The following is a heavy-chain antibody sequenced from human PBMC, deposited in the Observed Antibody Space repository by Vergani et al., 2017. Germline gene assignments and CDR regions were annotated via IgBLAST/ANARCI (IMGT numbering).Heavy chain of an antibody. CDR1: GGTFSSYA. Sequence: QVQLVQSGAEVKKPGSSVKVSCKASGGTFSSYAVSWVRQAPGQGLEWMGGIIPIFGTANYAQKFQGRVTITADESTSTAYMELSSLRSEDMAVYYCAFVVPAASKSGPYFDYWGQGTLVTVSS. V-gene: IGHV1-69*12. D-gene: IGHD2-2*01. J-gene: IGHJ4*02. CDR2: IIPIFGTA. CDR3: AFVVPAASKSGPYFDY.